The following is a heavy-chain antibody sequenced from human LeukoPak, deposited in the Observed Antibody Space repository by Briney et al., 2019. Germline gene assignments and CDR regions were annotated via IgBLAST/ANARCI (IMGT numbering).Heavy chain of an antibody. CDR3: AALHTGTFVDY. Sequence: GGSLRLSCAASGFRFSGYGMHWVRQAPGKGLEWLAFIRYDGSTKFYTDSVKGRFAISRDNSKNTLSLQMNSLRTEDTAVYYCAALHTGTFVDYWGQGTLVTVSS. D-gene: IGHD4-17*01. CDR1: GFRFSGYG. V-gene: IGHV3-30*02. J-gene: IGHJ4*02. CDR2: IRYDGSTK.